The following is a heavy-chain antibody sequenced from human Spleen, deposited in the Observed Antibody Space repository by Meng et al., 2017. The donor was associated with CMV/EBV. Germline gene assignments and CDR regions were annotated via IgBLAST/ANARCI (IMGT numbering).Heavy chain of an antibody. CDR1: TFATYA. J-gene: IGHJ4*02. CDR2: ISDYNGNT. CDR3: ARDGAFFFDGGAYLYFFDY. D-gene: IGHD2-21*01. Sequence: TFATYAISWVRQAPGQGLEWMGWISDYNGNTNYAQKFQGRVSMTTDTSTSTAFMELRSLRSDDTAVYYCARDGAFFFDGGAYLYFFDYWGQGTLVTVSS. V-gene: IGHV1-18*01.